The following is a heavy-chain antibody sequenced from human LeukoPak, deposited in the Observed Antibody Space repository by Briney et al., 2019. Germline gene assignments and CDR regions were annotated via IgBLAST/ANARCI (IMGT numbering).Heavy chain of an antibody. D-gene: IGHD4-23*01. CDR1: RFTFSSFA. CDR2: IYSGGST. Sequence: GGSLRLSCAASRFTFSSFAMSWVRQAPGKGLEWVSVIYSGGSTYYADSVKGRFTISRDNSKNTLYLQMNSLRAEDTAVYYCARARGGNTPFDYWGQGTLVTVSS. J-gene: IGHJ4*02. CDR3: ARARGGNTPFDY. V-gene: IGHV3-53*01.